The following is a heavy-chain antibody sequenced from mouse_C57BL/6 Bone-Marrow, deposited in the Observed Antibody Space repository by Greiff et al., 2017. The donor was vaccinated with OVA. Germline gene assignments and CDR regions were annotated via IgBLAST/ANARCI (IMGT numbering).Heavy chain of an antibody. V-gene: IGHV2-2*01. CDR3: ARRGVAIIPYAMDY. J-gene: IGHJ4*01. CDR1: GFSLTSYG. CDR2: IWSGGST. D-gene: IGHD1-1*02. Sequence: QVQLKQSGPGLVQPSQSLSITCTVSGFSLTSYGVHWVRQSPGKGLEWLGVIWSGGSTDYNAAFIARLSISKDNSKSQVFFKMNSLQADDTAIYYCARRGVAIIPYAMDYWGQGTSVTVSS.